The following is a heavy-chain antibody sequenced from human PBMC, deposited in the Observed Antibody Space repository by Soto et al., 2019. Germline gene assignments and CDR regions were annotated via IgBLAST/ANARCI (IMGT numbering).Heavy chain of an antibody. CDR2: ISGSGTST. Sequence: EVQLLDSGGGLVQPGGSLRLSCAASGFTFNSYGMSWVRQAPGKGLEWVSAISGSGTSTYYADSVKGRFTISRDNSKNTMYLQMNSLRADDTAVYYCAKGAAYCSGGSCYSSLSRAFDIWGHGTMVTVSS. CDR1: GFTFNSYG. J-gene: IGHJ3*02. V-gene: IGHV3-23*01. CDR3: AKGAAYCSGGSCYSSLSRAFDI. D-gene: IGHD2-15*01.